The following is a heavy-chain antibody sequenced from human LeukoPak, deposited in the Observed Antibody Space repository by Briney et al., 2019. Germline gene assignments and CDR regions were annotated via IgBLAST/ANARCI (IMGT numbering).Heavy chain of an antibody. V-gene: IGHV3-23*01. D-gene: IGHD5-12*01. J-gene: IGHJ4*02. CDR2: IIASSGST. CDR1: GFSFNNYA. Sequence: GGSLRLSCAASGFSFNNYAMSWARQAPGKGPEWVSIIIASSGSTFYADSVKGRFTISRDNSKNTLYLQMNSLRVEDTAVYYCVKGGYGYVEVAYFDFWGQGTLVTVSS. CDR3: VKGGYGYVEVAYFDF.